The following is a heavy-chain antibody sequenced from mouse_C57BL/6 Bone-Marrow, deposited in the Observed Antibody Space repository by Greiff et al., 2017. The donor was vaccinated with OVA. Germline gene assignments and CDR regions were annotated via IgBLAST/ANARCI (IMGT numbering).Heavy chain of an antibody. CDR3: ARHETYYGSSSFAY. CDR2: IWSDGST. V-gene: IGHV2-6-1*01. D-gene: IGHD1-1*01. CDR1: GFSLTSYG. J-gene: IGHJ3*01. Sequence: VKLVESGPGLVAPSQSLSITCTVSGFSLTSYGVHWVRQPPGKGLEWLVVIWSDGSTTYNSALKSRLSISKDNSKSQVFLKMNSLQTDDTAMYYGARHETYYGSSSFAYWGQGTLVTVSA.